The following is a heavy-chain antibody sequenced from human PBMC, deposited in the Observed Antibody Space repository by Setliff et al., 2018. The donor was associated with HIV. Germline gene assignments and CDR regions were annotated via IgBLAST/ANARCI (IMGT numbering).Heavy chain of an antibody. D-gene: IGHD5-12*01. CDR2: IYYSGST. CDR3: ARLYSPPRGFDF. CDR1: GGSFSSSSYY. J-gene: IGHJ4*02. V-gene: IGHV4-39*07. Sequence: SETLSLTCTVSGGSFSSSSYYWGWIRQPPGKGLEWIGNIYYSGSTYYNPSLRSRVTISKDTSKNQFSLHLTSVTAADTAVYYCARLYSPPRGFDFWGQGTLVTVSS.